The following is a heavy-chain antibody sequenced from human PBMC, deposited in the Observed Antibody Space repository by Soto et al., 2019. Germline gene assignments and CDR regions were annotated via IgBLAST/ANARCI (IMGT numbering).Heavy chain of an antibody. V-gene: IGHV3-21*01. CDR1: GFTFSSYS. CDR2: ISSSSSYI. Sequence: EVQLVESGGGLVKPGGSLRLSCAASGFTFSSYSMNWVRQAPGKGLEWVSSISSSSSYIYYADSVKGRFTISRDNAKNSLYLQMNRLRAEDTAVYYCARDLRDYYGSGSPNAFDIWGQGTMVTVSS. J-gene: IGHJ3*02. D-gene: IGHD3-10*01. CDR3: ARDLRDYYGSGSPNAFDI.